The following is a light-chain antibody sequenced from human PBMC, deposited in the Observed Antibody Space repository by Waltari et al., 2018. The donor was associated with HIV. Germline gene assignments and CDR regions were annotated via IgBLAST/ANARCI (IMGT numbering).Light chain of an antibody. V-gene: IGLV2-8*01. CDR3: SSYAGRNNYV. CDR1: SSDVGGYKY. J-gene: IGLJ1*01. CDR2: EVS. Sequence: QSALTQPPSASGSPGPSVTISCTGTSSDVGGYKYVSWYQQHPGNAPNLRIYEVSKRPSVSPVRSSGSKSRTTASLTVSGLQAEDEADYYGSSYAGRNNYVFGTGTKVTVL.